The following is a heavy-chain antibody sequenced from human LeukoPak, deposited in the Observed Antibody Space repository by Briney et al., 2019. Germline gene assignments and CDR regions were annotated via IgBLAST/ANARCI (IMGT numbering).Heavy chain of an antibody. CDR2: IYYSGST. Sequence: KASETLSLTCAVSGGSISSYYWSWIRQPPGKGLEWIGYIYYSGSTNYNPALKSRVTISVDTTKNQLSFKLSSVTAADTAADYCARGISIPGVVFDIWGQGTMVTVSS. V-gene: IGHV4-59*01. CDR3: ARGISIPGVVFDI. CDR1: GGSISSYY. D-gene: IGHD2-2*01. J-gene: IGHJ3*02.